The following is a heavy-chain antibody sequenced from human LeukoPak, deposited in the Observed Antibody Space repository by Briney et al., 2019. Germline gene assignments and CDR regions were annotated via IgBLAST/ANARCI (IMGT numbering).Heavy chain of an antibody. D-gene: IGHD3-3*01. Sequence: SETLSLTCTVSGYSVSSGYYWGWIRQPPGKGLEWIGSIYYTGISNYNPSLKSRVTISVDTSKNQFSLKLSSVTAADTAVYYCARGSHYDFWSGYYYLHNWYFDLWGRGTLVTVSS. V-gene: IGHV4-38-2*02. CDR2: IYYTGIS. CDR3: ARGSHYDFWSGYYYLHNWYFDL. CDR1: GYSVSSGYY. J-gene: IGHJ2*01.